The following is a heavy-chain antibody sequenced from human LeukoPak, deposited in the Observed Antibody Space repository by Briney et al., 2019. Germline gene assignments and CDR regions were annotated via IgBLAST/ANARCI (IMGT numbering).Heavy chain of an antibody. V-gene: IGHV1-2*06. Sequence: ASVKVSCKASGYTLTDYYMHWVRQAPGQGLEWMGRINPNSGGTNYAQKFQGRVTMTRDTSISTAYMELSRLRSDDTAVYYCARFPLYYDILTGPTSGMDVWGQGTTVTVSS. J-gene: IGHJ6*02. CDR2: INPNSGGT. D-gene: IGHD3-9*01. CDR1: GYTLTDYY. CDR3: ARFPLYYDILTGPTSGMDV.